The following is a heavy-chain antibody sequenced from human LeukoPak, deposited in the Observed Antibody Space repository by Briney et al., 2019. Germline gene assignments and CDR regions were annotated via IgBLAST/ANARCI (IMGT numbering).Heavy chain of an antibody. CDR3: ATDSGNYYDSSGYY. D-gene: IGHD3-22*01. Sequence: PGGSLRLSCAASGLTFSSYWMSWVRQAPGKGLEWVANIKQDGSEKHYVDSVTGRFTISRDNTKNSLYLQMNSLRADDTAVYYCATDSGNYYDSSGYYWGQGTLVTVSS. V-gene: IGHV3-7*01. J-gene: IGHJ4*02. CDR1: GLTFSSYW. CDR2: IKQDGSEK.